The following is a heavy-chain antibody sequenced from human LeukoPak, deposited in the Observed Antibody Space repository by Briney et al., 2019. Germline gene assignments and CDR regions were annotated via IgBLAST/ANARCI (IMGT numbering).Heavy chain of an antibody. CDR2: ISGSGGTT. CDR1: GFTFSNYA. J-gene: IGHJ4*02. D-gene: IGHD3-22*01. Sequence: PGGSLRLSCAASGFTFSNYAMSWVRQAPGKGLEWVSGISGSGGTTYYADSVKGRFTISRDNSKNTLYLQMNSLRAEDTAVYHCAKGRESSGYYSDYWGQGTLVTVSS. V-gene: IGHV3-23*01. CDR3: AKGRESSGYYSDY.